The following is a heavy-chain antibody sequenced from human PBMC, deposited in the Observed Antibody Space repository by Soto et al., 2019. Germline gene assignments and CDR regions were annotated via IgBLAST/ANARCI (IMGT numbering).Heavy chain of an antibody. V-gene: IGHV3-30*18. CDR2: VSHDGRNT. J-gene: IGHJ4*02. CDR3: AKGGRQWLVTSDFNY. CDR1: GFTFSDYA. Sequence: VQLVESGGGVVQPGRSLRLSCAASGFTFSDYAMHWVRQAPGKGLEWVAGVSHDGRNTHYADSVKGRFTISRDSSKNTVSLEMTSLRAEDTAVYYCAKGGRQWLVTSDFNYWGQGALGTVSA. D-gene: IGHD6-19*01.